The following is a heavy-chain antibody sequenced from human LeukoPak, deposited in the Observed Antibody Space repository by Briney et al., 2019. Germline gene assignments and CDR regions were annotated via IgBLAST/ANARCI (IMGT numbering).Heavy chain of an antibody. V-gene: IGHV4-30-2*01. CDR3: ARGLGSTGWFDP. D-gene: IGHD7-27*01. CDR2: IYHSGST. J-gene: IGHJ5*02. CDR1: GGSISSGGYY. Sequence: SQTLSLTCTVSGGSISSGGYYWSWIRQPPGKGLEWIGYIYHSGSTYYNPSLKSRVTISVDRSKNQFSLKLSSVTAADTAVYYCARGLGSTGWFDPWGQGTLVTVSS.